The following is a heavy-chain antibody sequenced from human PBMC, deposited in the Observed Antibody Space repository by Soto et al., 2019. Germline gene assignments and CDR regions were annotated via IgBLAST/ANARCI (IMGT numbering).Heavy chain of an antibody. CDR2: ISSSSSTI. J-gene: IGHJ6*02. CDR3: ASFYYGSGSYYNSPPNYYYYGMDV. Sequence: PGGSLRLSCAASGFTFSSYSMNWVRQAPGKGLEWVSYISSSSSTIYYADSVKGRFTISRDNAKNSLYLQMNSLRDEDTAVYYCASFYYGSGSYYNSPPNYYYYGMDVWGQGTTVTVS. V-gene: IGHV3-48*02. CDR1: GFTFSSYS. D-gene: IGHD3-10*01.